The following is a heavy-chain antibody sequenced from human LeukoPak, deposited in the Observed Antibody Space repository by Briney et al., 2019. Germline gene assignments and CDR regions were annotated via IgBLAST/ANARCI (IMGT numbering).Heavy chain of an antibody. V-gene: IGHV3-23*01. J-gene: IGHJ6*02. Sequence: GGSLRLSCAASGFTFSSYAMSWVRQAPGKGLEWVSAISGSGGSTYYADSVKGRFTISRDNSKNTLYLQMNSLRAEDTAVYYCAKATTRGYSNYVNYYGMDVWGQGTTVTASS. D-gene: IGHD4-11*01. CDR2: ISGSGGST. CDR3: AKATTRGYSNYVNYYGMDV. CDR1: GFTFSSYA.